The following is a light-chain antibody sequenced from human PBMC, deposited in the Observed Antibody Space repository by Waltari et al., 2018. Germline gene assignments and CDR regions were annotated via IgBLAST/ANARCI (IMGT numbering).Light chain of an antibody. J-gene: IGLJ1*01. V-gene: IGLV2-8*01. Sequence: QSSLTQPPSASGSLGQMLTISCTGTSSDVGAYNYVSWYQQHPGKAPTLIIYEINKLRSGVPERFSRFKSGNTASLIVSRLQAEDGGDYYCTSNAGSNNYVFGTGTEVTVL. CDR3: TSNAGSNNYV. CDR2: EIN. CDR1: SSDVGAYNY.